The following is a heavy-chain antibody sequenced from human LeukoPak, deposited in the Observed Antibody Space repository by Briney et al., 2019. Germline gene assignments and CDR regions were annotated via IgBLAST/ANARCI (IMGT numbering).Heavy chain of an antibody. CDR3: AGGGRVWPHAFDI. CDR2: IYYSGST. CDR1: GGSISSGGYY. V-gene: IGHV4-31*03. J-gene: IGHJ3*02. Sequence: SETLSLTCTVSGGSISSGGYYWSWIRQHPGKGLEWIGYIYYSGSTYYNPSLKSRVTISVDTSKNQFSLKLSSVTAADTAVYYCAGGGRVWPHAFDIWGQGTMVTVSS.